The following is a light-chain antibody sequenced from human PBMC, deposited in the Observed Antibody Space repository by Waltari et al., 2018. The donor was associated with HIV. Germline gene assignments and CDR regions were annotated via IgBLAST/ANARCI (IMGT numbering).Light chain of an antibody. CDR2: KVS. CDR3: VQTTQFPYT. J-gene: IGKJ2*01. V-gene: IGKV2-24*01. Sequence: LMTQSPLSSTVTLGQTATISCRSSQSLVHSDGRTYLSWLQQRPGQPPRLLIHKVSNLFSGVSDRFSGSGSGTDFTLKIDRVEPADVGVYYCVQTTQFPYTFGQGTKLEIQ. CDR1: QSLVHSDGRTY.